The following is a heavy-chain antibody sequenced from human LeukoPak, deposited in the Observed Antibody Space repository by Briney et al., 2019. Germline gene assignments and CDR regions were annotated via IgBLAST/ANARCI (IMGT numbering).Heavy chain of an antibody. Sequence: GGSVTVSCMASGGTFSSYAISWVRQAPGQGGEWMGRIIPMHGIANYAQKFQGRVTITANKSTSTAYMELSSLRSEDTAVYYCATTGTNDYWGRGTLVTVSS. CDR3: ATTGTNDY. J-gene: IGHJ4*02. D-gene: IGHD4-17*01. CDR1: GGTFSSYA. CDR2: IIPMHGIA. V-gene: IGHV1-69*04.